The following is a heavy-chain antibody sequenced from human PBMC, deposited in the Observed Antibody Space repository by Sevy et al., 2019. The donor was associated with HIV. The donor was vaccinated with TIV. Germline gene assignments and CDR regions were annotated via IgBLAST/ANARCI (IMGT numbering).Heavy chain of an antibody. D-gene: IGHD3-22*01. J-gene: IGHJ5*02. V-gene: IGHV4-31*03. CDR3: ARGHYYDSSGYYYGVPHCWFDP. CDR1: GGSISSGGYY. CDR2: IYYSGST. Sequence: SETLSLTCTVSGGSISSGGYYWSWIRQHPGKGLEWIGYIYYSGSTYYNPSLKSRVTISVDTSKNQFSLKLSSVTAADTAVYYCARGHYYDSSGYYYGVPHCWFDPWGQGTLSPSPQ.